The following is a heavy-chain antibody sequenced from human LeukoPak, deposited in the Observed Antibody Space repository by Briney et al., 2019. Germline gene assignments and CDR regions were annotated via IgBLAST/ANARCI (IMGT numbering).Heavy chain of an antibody. J-gene: IGHJ4*02. V-gene: IGHV3-11*01. D-gene: IGHD6-13*01. CDR2: ISSSGNTI. Sequence: GGSLRLSCAASGFTFSDYYMSWIRQAPGKGLEWVSYISSSGNTIYYADSVKGRFTISRDNAKNSVFLQMNSLIAEDTAVYYCARPKYSSSWQIFDYWGQGTLVTASS. CDR1: GFTFSDYY. CDR3: ARPKYSSSWQIFDY.